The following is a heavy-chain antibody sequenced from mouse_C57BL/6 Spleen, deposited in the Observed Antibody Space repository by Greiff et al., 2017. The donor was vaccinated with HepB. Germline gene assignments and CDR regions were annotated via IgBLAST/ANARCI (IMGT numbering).Heavy chain of an antibody. CDR3: ARSGFDYYGSSRYFDV. D-gene: IGHD1-1*01. CDR2: INPSNGGT. CDR1: GYTFTSYW. Sequence: QVQLQQPGTELVKPGASVKLSCKASGYTFTSYWMHWVKQRPGQGLEWIGNINPSNGGTNYNEKFKSKATLTVDKSPSTAYMQLSSLTSEDSAVYYCARSGFDYYGSSRYFDVWGTGTTVTVSS. J-gene: IGHJ1*03. V-gene: IGHV1-53*01.